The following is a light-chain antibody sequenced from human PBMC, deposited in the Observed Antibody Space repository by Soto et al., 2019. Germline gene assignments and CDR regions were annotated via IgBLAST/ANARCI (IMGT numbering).Light chain of an antibody. CDR2: NND. Sequence: QSVLTQPPSASGTPGQRVTISCYGSTSNLGSNTVNWYLQLPGTAPKLLIYNNDQRPSGVSDRFSASKSGTSASLAISGLQFEDGADYYCAAWDDSRNKVFGTGTKLTVL. J-gene: IGLJ1*01. V-gene: IGLV1-44*01. CDR1: TSNLGSNT. CDR3: AAWDDSRNKV.